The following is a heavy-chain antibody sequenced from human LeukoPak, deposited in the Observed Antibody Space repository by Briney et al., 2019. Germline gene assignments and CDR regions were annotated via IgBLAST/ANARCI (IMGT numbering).Heavy chain of an antibody. V-gene: IGHV4-59*08. Sequence: SETLSLTCTVSGGSISGFYWSWIRQPPGKGLEWIGYIYYSGDSNYNTSLKSRVTMSLDTSKNQLSLRLSSVTAADTAVYYCARHPFATPFDYWGRGTLVTVSS. CDR2: IYYSGDS. D-gene: IGHD2-15*01. CDR1: GGSISGFY. J-gene: IGHJ4*02. CDR3: ARHPFATPFDY.